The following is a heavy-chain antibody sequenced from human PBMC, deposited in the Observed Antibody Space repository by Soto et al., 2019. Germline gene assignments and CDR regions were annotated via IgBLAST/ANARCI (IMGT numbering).Heavy chain of an antibody. J-gene: IGHJ2*01. V-gene: IGHV1-69*12. D-gene: IGHD5-12*01. CDR2: IIPIFGTA. CDR3: ARGNHRWLPLWYFDL. Sequence: QVQLVQSGAEVKKPGSSVTVSCKASGGTFSSYTISWVRQAPGQGLEWMGGIIPIFGTANYAQKFQGRVTIXXDXSXTTAYMELRSLRSEDTAVYYGARGNHRWLPLWYFDLWGRGTLVTVSS. CDR1: GGTFSSYT.